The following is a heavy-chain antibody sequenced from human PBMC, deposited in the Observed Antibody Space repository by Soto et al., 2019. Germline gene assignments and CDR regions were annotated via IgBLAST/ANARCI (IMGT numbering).Heavy chain of an antibody. CDR1: GGAISTYF. CDR3: ARAGAARYFDN. J-gene: IGHJ4*02. D-gene: IGHD6-6*01. CDR2: ISYNGGT. V-gene: IGHV4-59*01. Sequence: SETLSLTCTVSGGAISTYFWSWIRQPPGKGLEWIGYISYNGGTNHNPSLKSRISMSLDTSKSQFSLDLNSVTAADTAVYYCARAGAARYFDNWGQGTLVTVSS.